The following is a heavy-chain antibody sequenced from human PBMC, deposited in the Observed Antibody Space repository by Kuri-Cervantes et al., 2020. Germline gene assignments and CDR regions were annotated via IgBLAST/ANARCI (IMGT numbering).Heavy chain of an antibody. D-gene: IGHD3-10*01. J-gene: IGHJ4*02. CDR2: ISTYNDYR. Sequence: VTDSCQPSRYSFSSYCSYWVRQAPGQGLAWMGWISTYNDYRTYAQKIQGRVTMTTDTSTSTAYMELSRLTPNDTAVYYCASRSYTVADLRGEGGFDQWGQGTLVTVSS. V-gene: IGHV1-18*01. CDR3: ASRSYTVADLRGEGGFDQ. CDR1: RYSFSSYC.